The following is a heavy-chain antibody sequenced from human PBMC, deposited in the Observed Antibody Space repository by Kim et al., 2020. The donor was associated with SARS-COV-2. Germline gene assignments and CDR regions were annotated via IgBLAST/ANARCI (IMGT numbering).Heavy chain of an antibody. D-gene: IGHD5-12*01. J-gene: IGHJ4*02. Sequence: ASVKVSCKASGYIFTNFAIQWVRQAPGQGLEWMGWINAGTGNTKFSQQFQGRVTFTRDTSANTVYMELSRLGSEDTAVYYCARDIYHTGSDYWGQGTLVAVSS. CDR1: GYIFTNFA. CDR2: INAGTGNT. CDR3: ARDIYHTGSDY. V-gene: IGHV1-3*01.